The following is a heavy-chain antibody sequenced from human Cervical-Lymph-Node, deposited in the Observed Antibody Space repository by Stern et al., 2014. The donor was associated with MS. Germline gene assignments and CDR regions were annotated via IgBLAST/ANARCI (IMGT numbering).Heavy chain of an antibody. V-gene: IGHV3-64*01. CDR3: ARGSR. CDR2: ITSDGGST. CDR1: GFTFSNYA. J-gene: IGHJ4*02. Sequence: EVHLVESGGGLVQPGGSLRLSCVGSGFTFSNYAMHWVRQAPGKGLEYVSAITSDGGSTYYAKFVKGRFTISRDNAKNTLYLQMGRLRGDDMAVYYCARGSRWGQGTLVTVSS.